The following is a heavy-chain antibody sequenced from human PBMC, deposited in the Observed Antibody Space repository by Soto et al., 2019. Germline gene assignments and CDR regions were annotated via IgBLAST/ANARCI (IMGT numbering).Heavy chain of an antibody. CDR2: IYDSGNT. D-gene: IGHD2-21*01. Sequence: SETLSLTCTVSGGSIGNFYWSWVRQPPGKGLEWIGYIYDSGNTNYNPSLKSRVSISLDTSKKQLSLKLTSVTAADTAVYFCARAPMVITRSYFDLWGQGTPVTVSS. CDR3: ARAPMVITRSYFDL. V-gene: IGHV4-59*01. J-gene: IGHJ4*02. CDR1: GGSIGNFY.